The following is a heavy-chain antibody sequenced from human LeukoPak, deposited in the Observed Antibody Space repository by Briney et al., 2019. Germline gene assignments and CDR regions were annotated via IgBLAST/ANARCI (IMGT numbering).Heavy chain of an antibody. CDR3: AKATAGVEATTGFDS. J-gene: IGHJ5*01. D-gene: IGHD1-26*01. V-gene: IGHV4-4*07. Sequence: SETLSLTCTVSGGSISTSYWNWVRQPAGKGLEWIGRIYISGSPKYNPSLKSRATMSVDTSKNHFSLKLRSVTAADTAVYYCAKATAGVEATTGFDSWGHGTLVTVAS. CDR1: GGSISTSY. CDR2: IYISGSP.